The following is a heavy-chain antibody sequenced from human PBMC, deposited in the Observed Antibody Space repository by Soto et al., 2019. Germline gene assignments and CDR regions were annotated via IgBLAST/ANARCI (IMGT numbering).Heavy chain of an antibody. CDR2: IYPGDSDT. CDR3: ARYSSTSFYYYYGMDV. CDR1: GYSFTSYW. D-gene: IGHD2-2*01. J-gene: IGHJ6*02. Sequence: GESLKISCNGSGYSFTSYWIGWVRQMPGKGLEWMGIIYPGDSDTRYSPSFQGQVTISADKSISTAYLQWSSLKASDTAMYYCARYSSTSFYYYYGMDVWGRGTTVTVSS. V-gene: IGHV5-51*01.